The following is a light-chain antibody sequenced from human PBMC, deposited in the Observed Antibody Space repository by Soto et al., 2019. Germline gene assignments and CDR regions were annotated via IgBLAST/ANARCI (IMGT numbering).Light chain of an antibody. J-gene: IGKJ1*01. V-gene: IGKV1-5*01. Sequence: DIQMTQSPSTLSASVGDTVTITCRASQSISVSLAWYQQKPGKAPNLLIYDASTLQGGVPSRFSGSGSGTEFTLTVTSLKPEDFATYFCQQYDKYSTVGHGTKVDI. CDR2: DAS. CDR3: QQYDKYST. CDR1: QSISVS.